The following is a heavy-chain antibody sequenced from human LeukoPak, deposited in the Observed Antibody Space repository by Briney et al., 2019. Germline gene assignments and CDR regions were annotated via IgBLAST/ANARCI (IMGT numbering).Heavy chain of an antibody. J-gene: IGHJ5*02. V-gene: IGHV4-4*02. CDR3: ARVVAAAGNNWFDP. D-gene: IGHD6-13*01. Sequence: PSGTLSLTCTVSSGSIFNNSWWSWVRQPPGKGLEWIAYIHDSGSTYNNPSLKTRLSISIDTSKNQFSLKLNSVTAADTAVYYCARVVAAAGNNWFDPWGQGTLVTVSS. CDR2: IHDSGST. CDR1: SGSIFNNSW.